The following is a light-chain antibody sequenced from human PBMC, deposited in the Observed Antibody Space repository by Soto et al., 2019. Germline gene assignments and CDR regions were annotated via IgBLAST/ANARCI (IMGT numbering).Light chain of an antibody. J-gene: IGKJ4*01. CDR2: GAS. CDR1: QSVSSSY. Sequence: IVLTQPPDLLALSPGDRATLSCRASQSVSSSYLAWYQHKPGQAPRLLIHGASSRVTGIPDRFSGSGSGTDFTITITRLEAEDFAVYYFQHYQSLTFGGGAKVDI. CDR3: QHYQSLT. V-gene: IGKV3-20*01.